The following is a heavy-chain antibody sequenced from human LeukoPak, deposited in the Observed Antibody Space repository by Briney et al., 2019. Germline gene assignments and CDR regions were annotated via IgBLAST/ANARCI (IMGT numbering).Heavy chain of an antibody. Sequence: GGSLRLSCAASGFAFSTYAMSWVRQAPGKGLQWVSTISTNVDDTFYADSVRGRFTISRDNSKNTLYLQMNSLRAEDTAIYYCDVDLSDYGGYWGQGTLVTVSS. CDR3: DVDLSDYGGY. CDR2: ISTNVDDT. D-gene: IGHD4-17*01. V-gene: IGHV3-23*01. J-gene: IGHJ4*02. CDR1: GFAFSTYA.